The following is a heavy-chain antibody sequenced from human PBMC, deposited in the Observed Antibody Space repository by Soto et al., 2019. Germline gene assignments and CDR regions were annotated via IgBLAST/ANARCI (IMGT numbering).Heavy chain of an antibody. V-gene: IGHV4-34*01. J-gene: IGHJ6*02. D-gene: IGHD2-8*01. Sequence: SETLSLTCAVYGGSFSGYYWSWIRQPPGKGLEWIGEINHSGSTNYNPSLKSRVTISVDTSKNQFSLKLSSVTAADTAVYYCARVLRDYYCYGMDVWGQGTTVTVSS. CDR3: ARVLRDYYCYGMDV. CDR1: GGSFSGYY. CDR2: INHSGST.